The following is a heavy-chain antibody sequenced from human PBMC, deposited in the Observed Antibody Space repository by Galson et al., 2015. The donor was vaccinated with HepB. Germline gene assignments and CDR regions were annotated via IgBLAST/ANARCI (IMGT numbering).Heavy chain of an antibody. J-gene: IGHJ4*02. CDR3: ATRPHNSGGRDSYYAVFDY. Sequence: SLRLSCAASGFTFSNNWMTWVRQAPGNGLEWVATINQDGREKYYVDSVKGRFTVSRDNTKASLYLQMNSLRAEDTAVYYCATRPHNSGGRDSYYAVFDYWGQGTLVTVSS. CDR2: INQDGREK. V-gene: IGHV3-7*03. CDR1: GFTFSNNW. D-gene: IGHD2-15*01.